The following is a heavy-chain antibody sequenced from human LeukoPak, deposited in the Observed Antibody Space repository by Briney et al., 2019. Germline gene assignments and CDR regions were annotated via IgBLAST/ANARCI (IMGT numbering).Heavy chain of an antibody. CDR2: TSFDGSKT. J-gene: IGHJ6*02. Sequence: GGSLRLSCAASGFIFRAYPMHWVRQAPGKGLEWVALTSFDGSKTYYADSVRGRFTVSRDNSNSTLFLQMSGLRPEDTAVYFCAKDRSVASYYYGMDVWGQGTTVTVSS. V-gene: IGHV3-30*18. CDR3: AKDRSVASYYYGMDV. CDR1: GFIFRAYP. D-gene: IGHD6-19*01.